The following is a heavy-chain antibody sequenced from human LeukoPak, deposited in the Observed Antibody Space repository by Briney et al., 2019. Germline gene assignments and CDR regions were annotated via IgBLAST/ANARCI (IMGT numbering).Heavy chain of an antibody. CDR3: ATVGGLWFGSY. D-gene: IGHD3-10*01. CDR2: ISSSGSTI. CDR1: GFTFSDYY. Sequence: KTGGSLRFSCAASGFTFSDYYMSWIRQAPGKGLEWVSYISSSGSTIYYADSVEGRFTISRDNAKNSLYLQMNSLTAEDTAGYYCATVGGLWFGSYWGQGTLVTVS. J-gene: IGHJ4*02. V-gene: IGHV3-11*04.